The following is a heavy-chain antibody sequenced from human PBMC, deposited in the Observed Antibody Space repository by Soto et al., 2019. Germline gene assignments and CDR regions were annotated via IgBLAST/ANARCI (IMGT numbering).Heavy chain of an antibody. CDR1: GGSISSYY. CDR3: ASRWGAPVDY. Sequence: QVQLQESGPGLVKPSETLSLTCTVSGGSISSYYWSWIRQPPGKGLEWIGYIYYSGSTNYNPSLKGRAPIPVATPNNRFPLRLSFVPAADPAVYYCASRWGAPVDYGGQGTLFTVPS. CDR2: IYYSGST. V-gene: IGHV4-59*08. D-gene: IGHD1-26*01. J-gene: IGHJ4*02.